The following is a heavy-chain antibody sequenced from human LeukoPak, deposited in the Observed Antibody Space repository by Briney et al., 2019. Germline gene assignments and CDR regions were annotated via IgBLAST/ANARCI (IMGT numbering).Heavy chain of an antibody. V-gene: IGHV3-23*01. D-gene: IGHD6-13*01. CDR3: AKVQQLATIYYFDY. CDR2: MSGSGGTT. CDR1: GFTVSSNY. Sequence: GGSLRLSCAASGFTVSSNYMSWVRQAPGKGLEWVSAMSGSGGTTYYADSVKGRFAMSRDNSKNTLYLQMSSLRTEDTALYYCAKVQQLATIYYFDYWGQGSLVTVSS. J-gene: IGHJ4*02.